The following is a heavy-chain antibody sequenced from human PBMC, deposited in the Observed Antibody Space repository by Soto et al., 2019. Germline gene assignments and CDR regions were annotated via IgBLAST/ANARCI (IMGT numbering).Heavy chain of an antibody. CDR1: GFSVSSDY. CDR2: IYSGGST. J-gene: IGHJ3*02. D-gene: IGHD2-8*01. Sequence: DVQLVETGGGLIQPGGSLRLSCAASGFSVSSDYMNWVRQDPVKGLEWISVIYSGGSTYYADSVRGRFTISRDNSENTLFLQMDSLRVEDTAVYYCARARKCNDLDIWGQGTMVTVSS. CDR3: ARARKCNDLDI. V-gene: IGHV3-53*02.